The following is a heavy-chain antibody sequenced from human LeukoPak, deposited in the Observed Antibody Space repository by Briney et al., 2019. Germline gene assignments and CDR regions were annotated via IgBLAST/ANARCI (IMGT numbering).Heavy chain of an antibody. CDR1: GYSFTSYW. V-gene: IGHV5-51*01. J-gene: IGHJ6*02. CDR3: ASHYGVESYYYYGMDV. CDR2: IYPGDSDT. D-gene: IGHD4-17*01. Sequence: GESLKISCKGSGYSFTSYWIGWVRQMPGKGLEWMGIIYPGDSDTRYSPSFQGQVTISADKSISTAYLQWSSLKASDTAMYYCASHYGVESYYYYGMDVWGQGTTVTVSS.